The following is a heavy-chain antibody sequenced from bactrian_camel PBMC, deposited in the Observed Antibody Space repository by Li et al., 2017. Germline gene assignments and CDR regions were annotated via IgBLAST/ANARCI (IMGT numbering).Heavy chain of an antibody. Sequence: HVQLVESGGGSVQAGTSVTLACVVPGLAYATHCVAWFRQGQGKEREGVAAINSGAGSTYYPDAAKGRFTISQDSAKRTVYLQMNSLEPEDTAMYYCAAGSGFDSWNQQHEYAYWGQGTQVTVS. J-gene: IGHJ4*01. D-gene: IGHD6*01. V-gene: IGHV3S1*01. CDR1: GLAYATHC. CDR2: INSGAGST. CDR3: AAGSGFDSWNQQHEYAY.